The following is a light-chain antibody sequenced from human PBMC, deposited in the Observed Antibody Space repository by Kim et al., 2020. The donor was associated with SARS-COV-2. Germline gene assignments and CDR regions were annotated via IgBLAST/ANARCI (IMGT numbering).Light chain of an antibody. CDR2: RDS. Sequence: SYELTQPLSVSVALGQTASITCGGNNIGSKNVHWYQQKPGQAPVLVIYRDSNRPSGIPERFSGSNSGNTATLTISGAQAMDEADYYCQVWDSSTYVFGAGTKVTVL. CDR1: NIGSKN. V-gene: IGLV3-9*01. J-gene: IGLJ1*01. CDR3: QVWDSSTYV.